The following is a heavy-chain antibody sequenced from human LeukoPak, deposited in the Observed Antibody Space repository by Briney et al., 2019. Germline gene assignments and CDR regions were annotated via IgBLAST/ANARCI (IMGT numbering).Heavy chain of an antibody. CDR3: VREGNELLSKNYY. Sequence: ASVKVSCKASGFTFTGYYIHWVRQAPGQGLEWMGYINPHSGGTNSPQKFQGRVTMTTDTSISAAYMELSSLISDDTAMYYCVREGNELLSKNYYWGQGTLVTVSS. V-gene: IGHV1-2*02. CDR1: GFTFTGYY. J-gene: IGHJ4*02. CDR2: INPHSGGT. D-gene: IGHD2-21*02.